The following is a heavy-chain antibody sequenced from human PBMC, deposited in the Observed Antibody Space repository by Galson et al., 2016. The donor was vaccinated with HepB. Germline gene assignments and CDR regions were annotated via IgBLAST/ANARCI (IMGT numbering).Heavy chain of an antibody. D-gene: IGHD2-15*01. CDR2: MNPNTGDT. Sequence: SVKVSCKASGYTFTTYDIFWVRQAPGQGLEWMGWMNPNTGDTDYAQKYKGRATMTRHTSRSTAYTELTSLRADDTAVYYCARMLRRRAYFYSGMDVWGQGTTITVSS. J-gene: IGHJ6*02. V-gene: IGHV1-8*01. CDR3: ARMLRRRAYFYSGMDV. CDR1: GYTFTTYD.